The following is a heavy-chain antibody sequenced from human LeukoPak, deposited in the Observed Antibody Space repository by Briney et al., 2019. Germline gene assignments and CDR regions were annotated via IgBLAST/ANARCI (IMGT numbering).Heavy chain of an antibody. Sequence: GASVKVSCKASGYTFTSYGISWVRQAPGQGLEWMGWISAYNGNTNYAQKLQGRVTMTTDTSTSTAYMELRSLRADDTAVYYCARDGDIVVVPAANAYYYYYYMDVWGKETTVTVSS. D-gene: IGHD2-2*01. CDR1: GYTFTSYG. J-gene: IGHJ6*03. CDR3: ARDGDIVVVPAANAYYYYYYMDV. CDR2: ISAYNGNT. V-gene: IGHV1-18*01.